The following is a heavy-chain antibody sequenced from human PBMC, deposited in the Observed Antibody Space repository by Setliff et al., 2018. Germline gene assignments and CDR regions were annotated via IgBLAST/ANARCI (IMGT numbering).Heavy chain of an antibody. J-gene: IGHJ6*03. CDR3: ARSSAPIKRDYMDV. V-gene: IGHV3-48*01. D-gene: IGHD2-2*02. CDR1: GFTFSSYG. CDR2: ISSSSTTI. Sequence: PGGSLRLSCAASGFTFSSYGMNWVRQAPGKGLEWLSYISSSSTTIYYADSVKGRFTVSRDNAKNTLYLQMNSLRVEDTGVYYCARSSAPIKRDYMDVWGKGTTVTVSS.